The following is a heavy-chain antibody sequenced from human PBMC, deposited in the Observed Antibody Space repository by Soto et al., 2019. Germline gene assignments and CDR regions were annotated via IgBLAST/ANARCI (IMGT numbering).Heavy chain of an antibody. Sequence: EASVKVSCKASGYTFTSFAVHWVRQAPGQRLEWMGWINAGNGYTKYSQKFQGRVTITRDAPASTAYMELSSLRSEDTAVYYCARVVYDDISGYFLDALDIWGQGTMVTVSS. D-gene: IGHD3-22*01. J-gene: IGHJ3*02. CDR3: ARVVYDDISGYFLDALDI. CDR2: INAGNGYT. V-gene: IGHV1-3*01. CDR1: GYTFTSFA.